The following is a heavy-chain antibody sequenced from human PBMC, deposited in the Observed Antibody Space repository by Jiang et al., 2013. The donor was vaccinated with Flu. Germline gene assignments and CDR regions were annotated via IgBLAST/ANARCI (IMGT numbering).Heavy chain of an antibody. J-gene: IGHJ4*02. V-gene: IGHV4-59*01. D-gene: IGHD3-10*01. CDR1: GGSISSYY. Sequence: GSGLVKPSETLSLTCTVSGGSISSYYWNWIRQPPGKGLEWIGYIYSSGSTNYNPSLKSRVTISVDRSKNQFSLKLKSVTVADTAVYYCARDYYGSGSYFDFWGQGTLVTVSA. CDR2: IYSSGST. CDR3: ARDYYGSGSYFDF.